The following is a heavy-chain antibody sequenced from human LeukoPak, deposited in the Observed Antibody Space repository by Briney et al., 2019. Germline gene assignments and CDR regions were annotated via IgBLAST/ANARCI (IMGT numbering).Heavy chain of an antibody. CDR1: GYSISSGYY. D-gene: IGHD6-13*01. CDR3: AREAAADNYFDY. J-gene: IGHJ4*02. V-gene: IGHV4-38-2*02. CDR2: IYHSGST. Sequence: SETLSLTCTVSGYSISSGYYWGWTRQPPGKGLEWIGSIYHSGSTYYNPSLKSRVTISVDTSKNQFSLKLSSVTAAGTAVYYCAREAAADNYFDYWGQGTLVTVSS.